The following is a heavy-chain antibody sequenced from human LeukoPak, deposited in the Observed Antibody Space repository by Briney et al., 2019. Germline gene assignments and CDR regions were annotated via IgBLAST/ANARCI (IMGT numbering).Heavy chain of an antibody. J-gene: IGHJ3*02. V-gene: IGHV4-30-2*01. CDR1: GGSISSGGYS. D-gene: IGHD2-15*01. Sequence: TLSLTCAVSGGSISSGGYSWSWIRQPPGKGLEWIGYIYHSGSTYYNPSLKSRVTISVDRSKNQFSLKLSSVTAADTAAYYCASVQVVVADAFDIWGQGTMVTVSS. CDR3: ASVQVVVADAFDI. CDR2: IYHSGST.